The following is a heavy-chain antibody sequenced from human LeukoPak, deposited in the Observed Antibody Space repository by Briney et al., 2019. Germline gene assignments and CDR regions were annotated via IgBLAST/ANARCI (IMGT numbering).Heavy chain of an antibody. D-gene: IGHD6-13*01. J-gene: IGHJ4*02. CDR3: AKDQSRYSSSWYGDDY. V-gene: IGHV3-48*03. CDR1: GFTFSSYE. Sequence: GGSLRLSCAASGFTFSSYEMNWVRQAPGKGLEWVSYISSSGSTIYYADSVKGRFTISRDNAKNSLYLQMNSLRAEDTAVYYCAKDQSRYSSSWYGDDYWGQGTLVTVSS. CDR2: ISSSGSTI.